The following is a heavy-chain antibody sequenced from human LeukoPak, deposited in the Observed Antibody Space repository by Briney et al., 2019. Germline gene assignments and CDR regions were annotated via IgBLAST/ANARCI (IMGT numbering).Heavy chain of an antibody. CDR2: ITGSSSYI. V-gene: IGHV3-21*01. Sequence: PGGSLRLPCAASGFSFRSYSMDWVRQAPGKGLEWVSSITGSSSYISYADSVKGRFTISRDNAENSLFLQMNSLRPEDTAVYFCARDRLEGGETFDSWGQGTPVTVSS. CDR3: ARDRLEGGETFDS. D-gene: IGHD1-1*01. J-gene: IGHJ4*02. CDR1: GFSFRSYS.